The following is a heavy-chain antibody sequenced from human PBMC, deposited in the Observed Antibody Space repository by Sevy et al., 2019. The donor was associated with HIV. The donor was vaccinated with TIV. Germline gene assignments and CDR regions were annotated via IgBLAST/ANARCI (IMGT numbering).Heavy chain of an antibody. Sequence: ASVKVSCKGYGHTLNQLGMHWVRQAPGKGLEWMGSFDPEDGETFQAQKFQGRVTMTDDTSTDTAYMELSSLRSEDTAVYYCAATKDYYENSGSPSDYWGQGTLVTVSS. CDR2: FDPEDGET. J-gene: IGHJ4*02. D-gene: IGHD3-22*01. CDR1: GHTLNQLG. CDR3: AATKDYYENSGSPSDY. V-gene: IGHV1-24*01.